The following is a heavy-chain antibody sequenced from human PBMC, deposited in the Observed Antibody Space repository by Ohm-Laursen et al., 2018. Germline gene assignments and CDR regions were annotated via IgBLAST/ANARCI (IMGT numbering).Heavy chain of an antibody. J-gene: IGHJ6*02. V-gene: IGHV4-59*05. CDR1: GGSISSYY. Sequence: SETLSLTCTVSGGSISSYYWGWIRQPPGKGLEWIGSIFYTGSTYNNPSLKSRVTISVDTSKHHFSLTLSSVTAADTAVYYCARNTVTIFGVDTYYYSGMDVWGQGTTVTVSS. CDR3: ARNTVTIFGVDTYYYSGMDV. CDR2: IFYTGST. D-gene: IGHD3-3*01.